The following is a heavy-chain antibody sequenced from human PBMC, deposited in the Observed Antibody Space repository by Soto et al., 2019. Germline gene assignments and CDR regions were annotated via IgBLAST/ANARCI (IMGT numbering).Heavy chain of an antibody. CDR2: ISNSGGTI. Sequence: GGTLRLSCAASGFTFDNYAMSWVRQAPGAGLDWVSTISNSGGTIYYDDSVRGRFTIFSVNSKNKVYVQMHNLIAEDTDVYYYGRYDLFDLWGQGILVTVSS. CDR1: GFTFDNYA. J-gene: IGHJ4*02. D-gene: IGHD1-1*01. CDR3: GRYDLFDL. V-gene: IGHV3-23*01.